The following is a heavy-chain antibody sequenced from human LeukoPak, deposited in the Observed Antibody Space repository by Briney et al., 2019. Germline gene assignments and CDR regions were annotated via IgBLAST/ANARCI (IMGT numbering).Heavy chain of an antibody. V-gene: IGHV1-18*01. CDR1: GYTFTSYG. CDR3: ARRAYSSSSSLFDY. D-gene: IGHD6-6*01. Sequence: ASVKVSCKASGYTFTSYGISWVRQAPGQGLEWMAWISAYNGNTNYAQNLQGRFTMTTDTSTTTAYMELRSLRSDDTAFYYCARRAYSSSSSLFDYWGQGTLVTVSS. CDR2: ISAYNGNT. J-gene: IGHJ4*02.